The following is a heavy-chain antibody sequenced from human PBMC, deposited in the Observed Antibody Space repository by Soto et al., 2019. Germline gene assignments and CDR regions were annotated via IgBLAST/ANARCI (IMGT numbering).Heavy chain of an antibody. V-gene: IGHV4-30-2*01. J-gene: IGHJ4*02. CDR3: ARGPPHHY. CDR1: GGSLSSGGYS. Sequence: QLQLQESGSGLVKPSQTLSITCAVSGGSLSSGGYSWSWLRQPPGKGLEWIGYIYHSGSIYYNPSLKSRVTISVDRSRYQFSLKLSSVTAADTAIYYCARGPPHHYWGQGTLGTVSS. CDR2: IYHSGSI.